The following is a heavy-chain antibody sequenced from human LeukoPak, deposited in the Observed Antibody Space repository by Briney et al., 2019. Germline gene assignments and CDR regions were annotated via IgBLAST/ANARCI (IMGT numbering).Heavy chain of an antibody. V-gene: IGHV3-48*03. J-gene: IGHJ4*02. D-gene: IGHD3-22*01. Sequence: GGSLRLSCAASGFTFSSYEMNWVRQAPGKGLEWVSYISSSGNTIYYADSVKGRFTISRDKAKNSLYLQMNSLRAEDTALYYCARTNYYDISGYDYWGQGTLVSVPS. CDR3: ARTNYYDISGYDY. CDR1: GFTFSSYE. CDR2: ISSSGNTI.